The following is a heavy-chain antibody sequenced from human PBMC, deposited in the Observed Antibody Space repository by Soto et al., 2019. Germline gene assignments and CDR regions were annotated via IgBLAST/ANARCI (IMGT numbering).Heavy chain of an antibody. Sequence: RVPCGALGVTGSNHGMSWVLQTTGKGLVWVSRINSDGSSTSYADSVKGRFTISRDNAKNTLYLQMNSLRAEDTAVYYCARAPYYYDSSGYEYYFDYWGQGTLVTLSS. CDR3: ARAPYYYDSSGYEYYFDY. D-gene: IGHD3-22*01. J-gene: IGHJ4*02. CDR1: GVTGSNHG. CDR2: INSDGSST. V-gene: IGHV3-74*01.